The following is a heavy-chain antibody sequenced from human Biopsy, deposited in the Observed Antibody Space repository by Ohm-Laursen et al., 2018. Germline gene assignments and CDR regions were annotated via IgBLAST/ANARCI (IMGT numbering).Heavy chain of an antibody. CDR2: ISPSGATT. V-gene: IGHV1-46*01. D-gene: IGHD5-24*01. CDR1: GHTFATYH. Sequence: ASVKVSCKASGHTFATYHIHWVRQAPGQGLEWMGEISPSGATTSFSQKFQGRTTMTRDTYKGTVYMDLNSLGSEDTAVYYCARAGVGSDGTDSYYYGMDVWGPGTTVTVSS. CDR3: ARAGVGSDGTDSYYYGMDV. J-gene: IGHJ6*02.